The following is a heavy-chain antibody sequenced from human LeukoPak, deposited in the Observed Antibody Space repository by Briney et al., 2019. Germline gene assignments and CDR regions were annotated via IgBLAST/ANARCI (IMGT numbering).Heavy chain of an antibody. CDR1: GGTFSSYA. D-gene: IGHD2-15*01. CDR2: IIPILGIA. J-gene: IGHJ3*02. V-gene: IGHV1-69*04. CDR3: AREGSGRAGTNDAFDI. Sequence: GFSVKVSRKASGGTFSSYAISWVRQAPGQGLEWMGRIIPILGIANYAQKFQGRVTITADKSTSTAYMELSSLRSEDTAVYYCAREGSGRAGTNDAFDIWGQGTMVTVSS.